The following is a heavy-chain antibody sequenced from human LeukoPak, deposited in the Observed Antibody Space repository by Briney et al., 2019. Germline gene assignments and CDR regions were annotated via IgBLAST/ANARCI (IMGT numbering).Heavy chain of an antibody. CDR2: IYYSGST. J-gene: IGHJ5*02. CDR1: GGSISSYY. V-gene: IGHV4-59*12. Sequence: SETLSLTCTVSGGSISSYYWSWIRQPPGKGLEWIGYIYYSGSTNYNPSLKSRVTISVDTSKNQFSLKLSSVTAADTAVYYCARELGEWELHNWFDPWGQGTLVTVSS. CDR3: ARELGEWELHNWFDP. D-gene: IGHD1-26*01.